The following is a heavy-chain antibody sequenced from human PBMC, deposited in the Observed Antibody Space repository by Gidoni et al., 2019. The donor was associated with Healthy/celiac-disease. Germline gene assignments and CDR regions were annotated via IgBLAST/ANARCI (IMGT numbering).Heavy chain of an antibody. J-gene: IGHJ4*02. CDR1: VGSISGGWSY. V-gene: IGHV4-31*03. D-gene: IGHD3-10*01. CDR2: IYYSGST. CDR3: ARAVGGFGELLAYYFDY. Sequence: QVQLQESGPGLVKPSQTLSITCTVPVGSISGGWSYWSWLRQHPGKGLEWIGYIYYSGSTYYNPSLKSRVSISVDTSKNQFSLKLSSVTAADTAVYYCARAVGGFGELLAYYFDYWGQGTLVTVSS.